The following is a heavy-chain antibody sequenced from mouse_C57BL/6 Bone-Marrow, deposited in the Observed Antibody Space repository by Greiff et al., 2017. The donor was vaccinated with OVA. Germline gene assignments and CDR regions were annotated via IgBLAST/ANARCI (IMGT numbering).Heavy chain of an antibody. CDR2: IYPGDGDT. CDR3: TSRVLRPFDY. V-gene: IGHV1-82*01. CDR1: GYAFSSSW. J-gene: IGHJ2*01. Sequence: VQLMESGPELVKPGASVKISCKASGYAFSSSWMNWVKQRPGQGLEWIGRIYPGDGDTNYNGKLKGKATLTADKSSSPAYLQLRSLTSEDSAVCFCTSRVLRPFDYWGQGTTRTVSS. D-gene: IGHD1-2*01.